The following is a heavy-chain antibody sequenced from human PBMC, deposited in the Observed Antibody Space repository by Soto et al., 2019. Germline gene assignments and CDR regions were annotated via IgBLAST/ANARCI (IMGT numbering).Heavy chain of an antibody. CDR2: INQDGSEK. D-gene: IGHD2-2*01. CDR1: GFTFSSYW. J-gene: IGHJ6*02. V-gene: IGHV3-7*03. Sequence: GGSLRLSCAASGFTFSSYWMSWVRQAPGTGLAWVANINQDGSEKYYVDSVKGRFTISRDNAKNSLYLQMNSLRAEDTAVYYCARDVVGYCSSTSCLPYYYGMDVWGQGTTVTVSS. CDR3: ARDVVGYCSSTSCLPYYYGMDV.